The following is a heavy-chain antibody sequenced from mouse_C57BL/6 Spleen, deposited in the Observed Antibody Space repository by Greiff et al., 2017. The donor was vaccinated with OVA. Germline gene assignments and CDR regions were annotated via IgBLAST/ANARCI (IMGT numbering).Heavy chain of an antibody. CDR1: GFTFNTYA. CDR2: IRSKSSNYAT. Sequence: EVQRVESGGGLVQPKGSLKLSCAASGFTFNTYAMHWVRQAPGKGLEWVARIRSKSSNYATYYADSVKDRFTISRDDSQSMLYLQMNNLKTEDTAMYYCVGEALYYGNAAWFAYWGQGTLVTVSA. V-gene: IGHV10-3*01. CDR3: VGEALYYGNAAWFAY. J-gene: IGHJ3*01. D-gene: IGHD2-1*01.